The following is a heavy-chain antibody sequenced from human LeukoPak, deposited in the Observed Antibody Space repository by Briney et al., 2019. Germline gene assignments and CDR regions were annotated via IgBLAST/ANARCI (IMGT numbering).Heavy chain of an antibody. CDR2: IHYSGAT. D-gene: IGHD2-21*02. CDR3: ARVRGASTAVFAS. V-gene: IGHV4-59*08. J-gene: IGHJ4*02. CDR1: GCSMSYDD. Sequence: AETLSLTCTASGCSMSYDDWSWIRQSPGKRLEGIRYIHYSGATKYSPSLMSRVTISVETSKNQFSLKLSSVTAADTALCYCARVRGASTAVFASWGQGALVTVSS.